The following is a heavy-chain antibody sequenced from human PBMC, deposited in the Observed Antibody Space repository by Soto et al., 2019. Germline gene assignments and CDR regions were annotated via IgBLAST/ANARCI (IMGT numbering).Heavy chain of an antibody. V-gene: IGHV4-39*01. J-gene: IGHJ5*02. Sequence: SETLSLTCSVSGDSISKSRFYWAWIRQPPGEGLEWIGSIYHTGNAYYNPSLKSRVTISVDTSKNQFSLKLTSVTAADAALYYCARDFFDSSDYTTNWCDPWGQGTLVTVSS. CDR1: GDSISKSRFY. D-gene: IGHD3-22*01. CDR3: ARDFFDSSDYTTNWCDP. CDR2: IYHTGNA.